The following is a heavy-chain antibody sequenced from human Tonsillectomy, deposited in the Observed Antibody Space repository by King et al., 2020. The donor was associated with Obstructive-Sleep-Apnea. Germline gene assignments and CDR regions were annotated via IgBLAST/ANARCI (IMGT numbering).Heavy chain of an antibody. J-gene: IGHJ4*02. CDR3: ARGIGGDYYDFWSGWVYFDY. D-gene: IGHD3-3*01. V-gene: IGHV4-59*01. CDR1: GGSISSYY. CDR2: IYYSGST. Sequence: QLQESGPGLVKPSETLSLTCTVSGGSISSYYWSWIRQPPGKGLEWIGYIYYSGSTNYNPSLKSRVTISVDTSKNQFSLKLSSVTAADTAVYYCARGIGGDYYDFWSGWVYFDYWGQGTLVTVSS.